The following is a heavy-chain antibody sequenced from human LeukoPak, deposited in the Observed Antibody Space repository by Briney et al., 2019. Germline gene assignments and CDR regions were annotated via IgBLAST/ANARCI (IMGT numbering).Heavy chain of an antibody. CDR2: INPNSGGT. Sequence: ASVKVSCKASGYTFTGYYMHWVRQAPGQGLEWMGWINPNSGGTNYAQKFQGRVTMTRDTPISTAYMELSRLRSDDTAVYYCARDRIVVVPAAIRFHWFDPWGQGTLVTVSS. J-gene: IGHJ5*02. CDR1: GYTFTGYY. D-gene: IGHD2-2*01. V-gene: IGHV1-2*02. CDR3: ARDRIVVVPAAIRFHWFDP.